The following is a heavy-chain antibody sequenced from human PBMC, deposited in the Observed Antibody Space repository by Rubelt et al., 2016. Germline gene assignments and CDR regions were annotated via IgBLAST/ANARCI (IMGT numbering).Heavy chain of an antibody. J-gene: IGHJ4*02. CDR3: ARVEYYYDSSGYSDY. Sequence: QVQLVQSGAEVKKPGASVKVSCKASGYTFTSYGISWVRQAPGQGLEWMGWISAYNGNTNYAQKVQGRVTMTTDTSTSTAYMELRSLGSDDTAVYYCARVEYYYDSSGYSDYWGQGTLVTVSS. V-gene: IGHV1-18*01. D-gene: IGHD3-22*01. CDR1: GYTFTSYG. CDR2: ISAYNGNT.